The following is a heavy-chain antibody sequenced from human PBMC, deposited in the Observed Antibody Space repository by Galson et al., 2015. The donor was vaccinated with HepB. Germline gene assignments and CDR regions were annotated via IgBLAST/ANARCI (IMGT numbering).Heavy chain of an antibody. J-gene: IGHJ5*02. CDR1: GFTFSSYW. CDR3: ARDRVVEGGGDWFDP. D-gene: IGHD2-2*01. Sequence: SLRISCAGSGFTFSSYWMTWVRQAPGKGLEWVANIKADGSEKYYVDSVKGRFTVSRDNAKNSMWREMNSLRVEDTALYYCARDRVVEGGGDWFDPWGQGTLVTVSS. CDR2: IKADGSEK. V-gene: IGHV3-7*01.